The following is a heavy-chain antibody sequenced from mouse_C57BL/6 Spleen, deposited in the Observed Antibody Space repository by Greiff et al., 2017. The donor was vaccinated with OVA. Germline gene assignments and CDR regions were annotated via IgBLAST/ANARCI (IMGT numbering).Heavy chain of an antibody. D-gene: IGHD2-1*01. CDR2: ISSGSSTI. J-gene: IGHJ4*01. V-gene: IGHV5-17*01. CDR1: GFTFSDYG. Sequence: EVKLRESGGGLVKPGGSLKLSCAASGFTFSDYGMHWVRQAPEKGLEWVAYISSGSSTIYYADTVKGRFTISRDNAKNTLFLQMTSLRSEDTAMYYCANIYYGNYYAMDYWGQGTSVTVSS. CDR3: ANIYYGNYYAMDY.